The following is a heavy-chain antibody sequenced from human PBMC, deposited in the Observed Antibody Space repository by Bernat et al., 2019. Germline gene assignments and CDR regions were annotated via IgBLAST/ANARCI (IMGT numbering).Heavy chain of an antibody. D-gene: IGHD2-21*01. J-gene: IGHJ4*02. V-gene: IGHV3-15*01. CDR3: AADIPTPLAQMDF. Sequence: EVRLVESGGGLVKPGGSLTLSCAASGFTFIDDWMSWVRRAPGKGLEWVARIKSKRDCATTEFAAPVKGRFTISRDESRNRVFLQMNSLKTEDTALYYCAADIPTPLAQMDFWGQGTVVTVSS. CDR2: IKSKRDCATT. CDR1: GFTFIDDW.